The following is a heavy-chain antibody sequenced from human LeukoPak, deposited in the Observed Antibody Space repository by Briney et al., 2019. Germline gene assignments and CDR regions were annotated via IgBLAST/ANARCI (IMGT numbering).Heavy chain of an antibody. D-gene: IGHD3-10*01. V-gene: IGHV4-34*01. CDR3: ARAIASSGSRLFDY. J-gene: IGHJ4*02. CDR2: INHSGST. CDR1: GGSFSGYY. Sequence: TSETLSLTCAVYGGSFSGYYWSWIRQPPGKGLEWIGEINHSGSTNYNPSLKSRVTISVDTSKNQFSLKLSSVTAADTAVYYCARAIASSGSRLFDYWGQGTLVTVSS.